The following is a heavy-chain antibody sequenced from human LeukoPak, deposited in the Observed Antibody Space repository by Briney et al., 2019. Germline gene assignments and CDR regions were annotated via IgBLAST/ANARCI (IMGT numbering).Heavy chain of an antibody. CDR2: IYYSGST. J-gene: IGHJ6*02. CDR3: ARDRVSHGMDV. D-gene: IGHD6-13*01. V-gene: IGHV4-59*01. CDR1: GGSISSYY. Sequence: SETLSLTCTVSGGSISSYYWSWIRQPPGKGLEWIGYIYYSGSTNYNPSLKSRVTISVDTSKNQFSLKLSSVTAADTAVYYCARDRVSHGMDVWGQGTTVTVS.